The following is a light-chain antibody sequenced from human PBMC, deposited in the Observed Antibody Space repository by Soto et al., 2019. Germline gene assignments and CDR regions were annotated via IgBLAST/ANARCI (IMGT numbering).Light chain of an antibody. Sequence: SALIQPPSVSGSPGQSVTISCAGTSNDVGIYNFVSWYQQHPGKVPKLMIYDVSNQPSGVSNRFSGSKSGNTASLTISGLQAEDEADYYCSSYTSSSTLVFGTGTKVTVL. V-gene: IGLV2-14*01. CDR2: DVS. J-gene: IGLJ1*01. CDR3: SSYTSSSTLV. CDR1: SNDVGIYNF.